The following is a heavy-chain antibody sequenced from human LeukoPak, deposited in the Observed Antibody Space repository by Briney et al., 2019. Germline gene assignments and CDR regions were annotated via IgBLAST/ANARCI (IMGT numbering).Heavy chain of an antibody. Sequence: PSETLSLTCTVSGGSISSSSYYWGWIRQPPGKGLEWIGSIYYSGSTYYNPSLKSRVTISVDTSKNQFSLKLSSVTAADTAVYYCARDTAAAGTRYFDLWGRGTLVTVSS. CDR3: ARDTAAAGTRYFDL. CDR2: IYYSGST. D-gene: IGHD6-13*01. CDR1: GGSISSSSYY. V-gene: IGHV4-39*07. J-gene: IGHJ2*01.